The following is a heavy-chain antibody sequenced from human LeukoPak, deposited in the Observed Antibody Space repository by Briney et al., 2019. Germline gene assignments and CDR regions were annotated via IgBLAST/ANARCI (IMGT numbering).Heavy chain of an antibody. J-gene: IGHJ5*02. V-gene: IGHV1-2*02. CDR2: INPNRGGT. Sequence: ASVKVSCKASGYTFTGYYMHWVRQAPGQGLEWMGWINPNRGGTNYAQKFQGRVTMTRDTSISTAYMELSRLRSDDTAVYYCARDNYFIAAAAGWFDPWGQGTLVTVSS. CDR3: ARDNYFIAAAAGWFDP. CDR1: GYTFTGYY. D-gene: IGHD6-13*01.